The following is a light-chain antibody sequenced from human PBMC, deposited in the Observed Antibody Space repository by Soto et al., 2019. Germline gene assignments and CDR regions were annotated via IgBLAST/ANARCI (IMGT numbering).Light chain of an antibody. CDR3: RQNDNLPST. V-gene: IGKV1-33*01. CDR2: DAS. J-gene: IGKJ4*01. CDR1: QDISNY. Sequence: INITQCPSFLVACVRDRVRITCQASQDISNYLNWYQQKPGKAPKLLIYDASNLETGVPSRFSGSGSGTDFTFTINRLQPEDIATWYSRQNDNLPSTFGGGTKVDIK.